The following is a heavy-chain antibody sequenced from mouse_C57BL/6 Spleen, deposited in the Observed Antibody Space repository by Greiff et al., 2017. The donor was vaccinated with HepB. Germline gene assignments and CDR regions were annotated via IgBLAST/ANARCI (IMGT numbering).Heavy chain of an antibody. J-gene: IGHJ2*01. CDR1: GFTFSSYG. CDR2: ISSGGSYT. Sequence: EVKLVESGGDLVKPGGSLKLSCAASGFTFSSYGMSWVRQTPDKRLEWVATISSGGSYTYYPDSVKGRFTISRDNAKNTLYLQMSSLKSEDTAMYYCGRHSLGRYYFDYWGQGTTLTVSS. D-gene: IGHD3-1*01. V-gene: IGHV5-6*02. CDR3: GRHSLGRYYFDY.